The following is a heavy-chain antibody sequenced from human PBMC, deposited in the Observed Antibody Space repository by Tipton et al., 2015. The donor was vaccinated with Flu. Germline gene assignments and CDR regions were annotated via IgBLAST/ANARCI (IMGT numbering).Heavy chain of an antibody. V-gene: IGHV1-8*01. D-gene: IGHD4-11*01. CDR3: ARSDSNYNSYYGMDV. J-gene: IGHJ6*02. Sequence: QLVQSGAEVKKPGASVKVSRKASGYTFTSYDINWVRQATGQGIEWMGWMNPNSGNTGYAQKFQGRVTMTRNTSISTAYMELSSLKSEATAVYYWARSDSNYNSYYGMDVWGQGTTVTVSS. CDR1: GYTFTSYD. CDR2: MNPNSGNT.